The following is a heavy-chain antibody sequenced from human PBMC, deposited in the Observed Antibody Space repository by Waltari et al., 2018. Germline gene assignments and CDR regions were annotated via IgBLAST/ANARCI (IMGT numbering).Heavy chain of an antibody. CDR3: AKEGDADLDY. J-gene: IGHJ4*02. Sequence: EVQLLESGGGLVQPGGSLRLSCAASGFSFSSYAMSWVRQAPGKGLEWVSVIYSGGSTYYADSVKGRFTISRDNSKNTLYLQMNSLRAEGTAVYYCAKEGDADLDYWGQGTLVTVSS. V-gene: IGHV3-23*03. CDR1: GFSFSSYA. CDR2: IYSGGST. D-gene: IGHD3-16*01.